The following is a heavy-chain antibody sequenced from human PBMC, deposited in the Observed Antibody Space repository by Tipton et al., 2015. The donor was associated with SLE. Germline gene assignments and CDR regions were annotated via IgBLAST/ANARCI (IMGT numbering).Heavy chain of an antibody. CDR1: GFTFSSYS. CDR3: AKDKSGTTHYYYDMDV. D-gene: IGHD2-2*01. CDR2: ISWNSGNI. V-gene: IGHV3-9*01. Sequence: SLRLSCAASGFTFSSYSMNWVRQAPGKGLEWVSSISWNSGNIGYADSVKGRFTISRDNAKNSLYLQMDSLRPEDTALYYCAKDKSGTTHYYYDMDVWGQGTTVTVSS. J-gene: IGHJ6*02.